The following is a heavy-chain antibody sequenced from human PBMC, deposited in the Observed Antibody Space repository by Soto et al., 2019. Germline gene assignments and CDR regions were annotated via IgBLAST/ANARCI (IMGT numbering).Heavy chain of an antibody. D-gene: IGHD6-19*01. CDR1: GFILSNYW. J-gene: IGHJ4*02. CDR3: ARGSGWILNY. CDR2: IKEDGSEK. Sequence: EVQLVESGGGLAQPGGSLRLSCAASGFILSNYWMPWVRQAPGKGLEWVAIIKEDGSEKYYADSVKGRFTISRDNAKNSLYLEMNSLRVEDTAVYYGARGSGWILNYWGQGTLLTVSS. V-gene: IGHV3-7*03.